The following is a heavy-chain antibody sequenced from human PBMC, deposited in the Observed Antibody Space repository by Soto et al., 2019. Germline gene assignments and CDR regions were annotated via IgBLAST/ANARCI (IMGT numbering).Heavy chain of an antibody. D-gene: IGHD3-10*01. V-gene: IGHV1-69*01. CDR2: IIPIFGTT. CDR1: GGTFSNDA. CDR3: ATGLRTGNYGMDV. J-gene: IGHJ6*02. Sequence: QERRVQAGAEVKKPGSSVRISCRASGGTFSNDAVSWVRQAPGQGLQWMGGIIPIFGTTHYAQKFQGRVTITADESTATAYMELRSVTSEDTAVYYCATGLRTGNYGMDVWGQGTAVTVSS.